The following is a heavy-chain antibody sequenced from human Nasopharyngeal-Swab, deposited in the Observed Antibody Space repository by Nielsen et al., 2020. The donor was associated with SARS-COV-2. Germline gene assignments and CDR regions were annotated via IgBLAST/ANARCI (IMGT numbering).Heavy chain of an antibody. J-gene: IGHJ6*03. CDR2: INHSGST. V-gene: IGHV4-34*01. D-gene: IGHD3-9*01. CDR1: GWSFSGYN. CDR3: ARPWENDILTGYYRTAARDYYYMDV. Sequence: GSLRLSCAVYGWSFSGYNWSWIRQPPGKGLEWIGEINHSGSTTYNPSLKSRVTISVDTSKNQFSLKLSSVTAADTAVYYCARPWENDILTGYYRTAARDYYYMDVWGKGTTVTVSS.